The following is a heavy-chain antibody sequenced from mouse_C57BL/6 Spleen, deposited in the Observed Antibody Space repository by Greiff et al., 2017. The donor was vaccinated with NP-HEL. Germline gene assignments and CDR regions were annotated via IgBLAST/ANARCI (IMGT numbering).Heavy chain of an antibody. J-gene: IGHJ3*01. CDR2: ISSGSSTI. Sequence: EVMLVESGGGLVKPGGSLKLSCAASGFTFSDYGMHWVRQAPEKGLEWVAYISSGSSTIYYADTVKGRFTISRDNAKNTLFLQMTSLRSEDTAIYYCAGGYGYDGFAYWGQGTLVTVSA. CDR3: AGGYGYDGFAY. CDR1: GFTFSDYG. D-gene: IGHD2-2*01. V-gene: IGHV5-17*01.